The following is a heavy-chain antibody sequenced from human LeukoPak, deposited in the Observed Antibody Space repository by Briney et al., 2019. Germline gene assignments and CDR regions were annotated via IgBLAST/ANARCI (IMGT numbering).Heavy chain of an antibody. CDR2: IRSKAYGGTT. D-gene: IGHD5-18*01. V-gene: IGHV3-49*03. CDR1: GFTLGDYA. Sequence: GGSLRLSCAASGFTLGDYAMSWIRQAPGKGVEWVGFIRSKAYGGTTEYAASVKGRFTISRDDSKSIAYLQMTSLKTEDTAVYYCTRDRGYSYGYGDYWGQGTLVTVSS. CDR3: TRDRGYSYGYGDY. J-gene: IGHJ4*01.